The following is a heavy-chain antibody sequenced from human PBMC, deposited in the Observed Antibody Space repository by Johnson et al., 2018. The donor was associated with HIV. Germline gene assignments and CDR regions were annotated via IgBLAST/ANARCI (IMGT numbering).Heavy chain of an antibody. V-gene: IGHV3-9*01. D-gene: IGHD2-8*02. CDR3: AKSGLFVLVVYAPDVLDV. J-gene: IGHJ3*01. CDR1: GFTFDDYA. CDR2: ISWNSGSI. Sequence: VHLVESGGGLVQPGRSLRLSCAASGFTFDDYAMHWVRQAPGKGLEWVSGISWNSGSIGYADSVKDRFTISRDNSKNTLYLQMNSLRAEDTAVYYCAKSGLFVLVVYAPDVLDVWGQGTMVTVSS.